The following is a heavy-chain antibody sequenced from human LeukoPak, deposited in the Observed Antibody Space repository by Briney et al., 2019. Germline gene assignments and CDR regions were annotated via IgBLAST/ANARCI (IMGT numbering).Heavy chain of an antibody. CDR3: ARAVYYYDSSGYYYGVYFDY. CDR1: VGSITSGPSA. CDR2: SYLSGTT. Sequence: SQTLSLTCAVSVGSITSGPSAWSWIRQPPGKGLEWIGYSYLSGTTYRNPSLKSRVTISLDRSKHQFSLNLKSVTAADTAVYFCARAVYYYDSSGYYYGVYFDYWGQGTLVTVSP. J-gene: IGHJ4*02. V-gene: IGHV4-30-2*01. D-gene: IGHD3-22*01.